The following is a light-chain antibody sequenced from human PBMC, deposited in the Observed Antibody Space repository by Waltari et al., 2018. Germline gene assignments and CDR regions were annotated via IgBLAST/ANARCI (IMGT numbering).Light chain of an antibody. Sequence: DIQMTQSPSSLSASVGDSVTITCRASQSITNYLNWYQQKPGKSPKLLIYAASRLQSRAPPPFSGSGFGTDFTHTIRNHPGEDIATYYCQQRDRTPLSLDPGTTVDIK. CDR1: QSITNY. V-gene: IGKV1-39*01. J-gene: IGKJ3*01. CDR2: AAS. CDR3: QQRDRTPLS.